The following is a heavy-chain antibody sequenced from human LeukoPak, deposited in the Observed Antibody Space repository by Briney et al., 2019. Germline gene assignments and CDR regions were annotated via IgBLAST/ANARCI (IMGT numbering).Heavy chain of an antibody. CDR1: GFTFSSYG. D-gene: IGHD3-10*01. CDR2: ISYDGSNK. J-gene: IGHJ4*02. CDR3: AKSMVRGVIITGFDY. Sequence: PGRSLRLSCAASGFTFSSYGMHWVRQAPGKGLEWVAVISYDGSNKYYADSVKGRFTISRDNSKNTLYLQMNSLRAEDTAVYYCAKSMVRGVIITGFDYWGQETLVTVSP. V-gene: IGHV3-30*18.